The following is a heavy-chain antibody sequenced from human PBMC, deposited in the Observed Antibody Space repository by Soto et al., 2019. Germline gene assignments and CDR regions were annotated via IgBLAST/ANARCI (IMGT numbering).Heavy chain of an antibody. CDR2: ISAYNGNT. V-gene: IGHV1-18*01. J-gene: IGHJ3*02. CDR1: GYTFTSYG. Sequence: GASVKVSCKASGYTFTSYGISWVRQAPGQGLEWMGWISAYNGNTNYAQKLQGRVTMTTDTSTSTAYMELRSLRSDDTAVYYCARDKNYYGSGPEDDAFDIWGQGTMVTVSS. CDR3: ARDKNYYGSGPEDDAFDI. D-gene: IGHD3-10*01.